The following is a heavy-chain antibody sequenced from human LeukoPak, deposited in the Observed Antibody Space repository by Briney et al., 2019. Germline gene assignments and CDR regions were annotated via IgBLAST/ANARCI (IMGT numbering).Heavy chain of an antibody. V-gene: IGHV3-11*04. Sequence: AGTLSLSCAASGFTFSANNLSWIRQAPGQGLGWVSFISISGRTIYYSYSVKGRFTTSRDHATNSLYLQMNSLRAEDTAVYYCARLVVSRAHRYFNYWGQGTLVTVSS. D-gene: IGHD2-15*01. CDR1: GFTFSANN. CDR2: ISISGRTI. J-gene: IGHJ4*02. CDR3: ARLVVSRAHRYFNY.